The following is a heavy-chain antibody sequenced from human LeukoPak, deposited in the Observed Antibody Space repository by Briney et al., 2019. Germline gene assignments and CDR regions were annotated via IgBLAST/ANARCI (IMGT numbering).Heavy chain of an antibody. CDR2: INPNSGGT. J-gene: IGHJ4*02. D-gene: IGHD7-27*01. CDR3: ARRGTGDFDY. CDR1: GYTFTAYY. Sequence: ASVKVSCEASGYTFTAYYMHWVRQAPGQGLEWMGWINPNSGGTNYAQKFQGRVTMTTDTSISTAYMELSSLRSDDTAVYYCARRGTGDFDYWGQGTLVTVSS. V-gene: IGHV1-2*02.